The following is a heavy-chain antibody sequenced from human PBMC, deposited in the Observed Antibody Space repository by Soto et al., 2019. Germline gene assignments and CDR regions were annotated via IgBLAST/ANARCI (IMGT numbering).Heavy chain of an antibody. CDR1: GFTFSSYG. CDR2: ISLDGSNK. V-gene: IGHV3-30*18. J-gene: IGHJ4*02. Sequence: QVQLVESGGGVVQPGRSLRLSCAASGFTFSSYGMHWLRQAPGKGLEWVTVISLDGSNKYYADSVKGRFTISRDNSRNTLYLQMNSLRAEDTAVYYCVKERMEQYQVLPFFEYWGQGTLVTVSS. D-gene: IGHD2-2*01. CDR3: VKERMEQYQVLPFFEY.